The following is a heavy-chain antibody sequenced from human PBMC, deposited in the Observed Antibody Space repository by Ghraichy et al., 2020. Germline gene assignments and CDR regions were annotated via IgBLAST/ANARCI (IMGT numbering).Heavy chain of an antibody. CDR1: GDSVSSNSAA. Sequence: SETLSLTCAISGDSVSSNSAAWNWIRQSPSRGLEWLGRTYYRSKWYNDYAVSVKSRITINPDTSKNQFSLQLNSVTPEDTAVYYCAREEAVAGATNWFDPWGQGTLVTVSS. CDR3: AREEAVAGATNWFDP. D-gene: IGHD6-19*01. V-gene: IGHV6-1*01. J-gene: IGHJ5*02. CDR2: TYYRSKWYN.